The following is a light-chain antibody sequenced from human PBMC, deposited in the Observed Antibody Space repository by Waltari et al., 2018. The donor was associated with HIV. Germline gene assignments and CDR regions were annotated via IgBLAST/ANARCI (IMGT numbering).Light chain of an antibody. V-gene: IGLV7-46*01. Sequence: HAVVTQEPSLTVSPAGTVTLTCGSSSGPVTRGHHPSGFQQKPGQAPRTLIYDTTYKHSWTPARFSGSLLGGKAALTLSGAQPEDEADYYCLLSYAGSRPVVFGGGTKLTVV. J-gene: IGLJ2*01. CDR1: SGPVTRGHH. CDR3: LLSYAGSRPVV. CDR2: DTT.